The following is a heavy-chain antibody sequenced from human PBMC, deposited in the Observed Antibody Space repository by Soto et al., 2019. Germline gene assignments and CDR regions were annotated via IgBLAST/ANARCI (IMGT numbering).Heavy chain of an antibody. V-gene: IGHV3-23*01. Sequence: GGSLRLSCAASGFTFSSYAMSWVRQAPGKGLEWVSAISGSGGSTYYADSVKGRFTISRDNSKNTLYLQMNSLRAEDTAVYYCAKEKGWWLRQSHYYYMDVWGKGTTVTVSS. CDR1: GFTFSSYA. CDR3: AKEKGWWLRQSHYYYMDV. CDR2: ISGSGGST. J-gene: IGHJ6*03. D-gene: IGHD5-12*01.